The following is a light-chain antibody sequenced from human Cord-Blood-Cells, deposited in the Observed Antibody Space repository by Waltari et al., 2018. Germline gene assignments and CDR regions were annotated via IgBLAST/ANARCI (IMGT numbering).Light chain of an antibody. J-gene: IGLJ3*02. CDR1: SSDVGGYNY. CDR2: DVS. V-gene: IGLV2-14*04. Sequence: SSDVGGYNYVSWYQQHPGKAPKLMIYDVSKRPSGVSNRFSGSKSGNTASLTISGLQAEDEADYYCSSYTSSSTFEWVFGGGTKLTVL. CDR3: SSYTSSSTFEWV.